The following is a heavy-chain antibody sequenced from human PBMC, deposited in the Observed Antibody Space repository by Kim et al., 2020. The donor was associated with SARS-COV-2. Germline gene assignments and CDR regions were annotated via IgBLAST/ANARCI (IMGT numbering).Heavy chain of an antibody. D-gene: IGHD2-21*02. V-gene: IGHV3-49*02. CDR3: TSAYCGGDCSIDY. Sequence: YAASVKGRFTISGDDSKSIAYLQMNSLKTEDAAVYYCTSAYCGGDCSIDYWGQGTLVTVSS. J-gene: IGHJ4*02.